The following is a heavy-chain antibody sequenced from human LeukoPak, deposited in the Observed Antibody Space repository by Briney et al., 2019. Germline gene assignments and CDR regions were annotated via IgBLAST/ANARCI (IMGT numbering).Heavy chain of an antibody. CDR2: ISWNSGII. V-gene: IGHV3-9*01. Sequence: PGGSLRLSCVASGFPFDDYGMFWVRQSPGKGLEWVSSISWNSGIIDYADSVKGRFTISRDNAKNSLYLQMNSLRVEDTAFYHCAKDRFFYDSGSKANWGQGTLVTVSS. CDR1: GFPFDDYG. D-gene: IGHD3-22*01. J-gene: IGHJ4*02. CDR3: AKDRFFYDSGSKAN.